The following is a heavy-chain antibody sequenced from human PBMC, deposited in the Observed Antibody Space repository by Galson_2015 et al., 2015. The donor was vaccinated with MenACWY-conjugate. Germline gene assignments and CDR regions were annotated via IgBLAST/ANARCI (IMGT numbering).Heavy chain of an antibody. Sequence: CAISGDSVSSNSAAWSWIRQSPSRGLEWLGRTYYRSKWYNDCAESVRSRITINPDIPKNQFSLQLNSVTPEDTAVYYCATDYGDYDWRFDYSGQGILVPVSS. D-gene: IGHD4-17*01. CDR3: ATDYGDYDWRFDY. CDR2: TYYRSKWYN. V-gene: IGHV6-1*01. CDR1: GDSVSSNSAA. J-gene: IGHJ4*02.